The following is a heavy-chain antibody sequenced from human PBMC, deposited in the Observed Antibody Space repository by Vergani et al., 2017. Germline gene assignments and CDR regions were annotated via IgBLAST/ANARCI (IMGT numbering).Heavy chain of an antibody. CDR2: IYYSCST. Sequence: QVQLQESGPGLVKPSETLSLTCTVSGGSISSYYWSWLRQPPGKGLEWIGYIYYSCSTNYNPYLKSRVTISVDTSKNQFSLKLSSVTAADTAVYYCARDFAGGIDYWGQGTLVTVSS. D-gene: IGHD3-16*01. CDR3: ARDFAGGIDY. V-gene: IGHV4-59*01. J-gene: IGHJ4*02. CDR1: GGSISSYY.